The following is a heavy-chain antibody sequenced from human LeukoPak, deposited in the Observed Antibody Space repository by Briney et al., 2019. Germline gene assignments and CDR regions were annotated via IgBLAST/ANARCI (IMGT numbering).Heavy chain of an antibody. J-gene: IGHJ5*02. V-gene: IGHV4-4*07. D-gene: IGHD2-15*01. CDR1: GGSISGYF. CDR3: ARAPSGRGGTCPSDH. CDR2: IHDNGDS. Sequence: PSETLSLTCTVSGGSISGYFWSWIRQPAGKGLEWIGRIHDNGDSNQNPSLKSRINMALDTSRNQVSLKLTSVTAADTAVYYCARAPSGRGGTCPSDHWGPGTLVTVSS.